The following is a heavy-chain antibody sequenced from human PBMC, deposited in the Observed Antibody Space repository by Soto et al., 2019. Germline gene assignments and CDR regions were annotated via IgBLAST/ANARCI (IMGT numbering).Heavy chain of an antibody. CDR1: GGSISSYY. CDR3: ARERFGVVNYYYYGMDV. D-gene: IGHD3-3*01. CDR2: IYYSGST. Sequence: SETLSLTCTVSGGSISSYYWSWIRQPPGKGLEWIGYIYYSGSTNYNPSLKSRVAISVDTSKNQFSLKLSSVTAADTAVYYCARERFGVVNYYYYGMDVWGQGTTVTVSS. V-gene: IGHV4-59*12. J-gene: IGHJ6*02.